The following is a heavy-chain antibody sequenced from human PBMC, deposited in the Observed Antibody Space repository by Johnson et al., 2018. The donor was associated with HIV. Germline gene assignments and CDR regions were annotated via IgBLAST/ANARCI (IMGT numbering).Heavy chain of an antibody. CDR2: ISYDGGNK. J-gene: IGHJ3*02. D-gene: IGHD4-17*01. Sequence: QVQLVESGGGVVQPGRSLRLSCAASGFTFSSYAMHWVRQAPGKGLEWVAVISYDGGNKYYADSVKGRFTISRDNSKNTLFLDMNSLRAEDTAVYYCARAMYADDYGDYLFLAPRLDAFDIWGQGTMVTVSS. CDR1: GFTFSSYA. V-gene: IGHV3-30-3*01. CDR3: ARAMYADDYGDYLFLAPRLDAFDI.